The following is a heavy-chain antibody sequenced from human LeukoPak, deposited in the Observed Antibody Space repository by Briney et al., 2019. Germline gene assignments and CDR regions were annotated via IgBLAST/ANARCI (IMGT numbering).Heavy chain of an antibody. CDR3: AIGVVITTAFDN. V-gene: IGHV3-74*01. CDR1: GFTFNNYW. CDR2: INSDGSSA. Sequence: GGSLRLSCAASGFTFNNYWMHWVRQAPGKGLVWVSGINSDGSSATYADSVKGRFTIARDNAKNTLYLEMNSLRAEDMAVYYCAIGVVITTAFDNWGQGTLVTVSS. J-gene: IGHJ4*02. D-gene: IGHD3-22*01.